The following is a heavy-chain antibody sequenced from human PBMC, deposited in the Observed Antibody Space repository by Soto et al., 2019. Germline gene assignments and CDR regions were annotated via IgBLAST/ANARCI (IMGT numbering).Heavy chain of an antibody. CDR2: LWYDESKK. Sequence: VQLVESGGGVVQPGRSLRLSCAASGFTFRTYGMYWVRQAPGKGLEWVAVLWYDESKKYYADSVKGRFTISRDNSENTLYLQMNSLRAEDTAVYYCARGRVDGGELDLWGQGTLVTVSS. V-gene: IGHV3-33*01. CDR3: ARGRVDGGELDL. J-gene: IGHJ4*02. D-gene: IGHD1-26*01. CDR1: GFTFRTYG.